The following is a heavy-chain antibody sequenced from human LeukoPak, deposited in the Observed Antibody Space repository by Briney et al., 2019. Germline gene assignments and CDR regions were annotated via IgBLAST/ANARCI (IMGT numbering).Heavy chain of an antibody. CDR3: ARHFRHYGSDPGRFDP. J-gene: IGHJ5*02. CDR1: GGSFRGYS. CDR2: INHSGST. D-gene: IGHD3-10*01. Sequence: SETLSLTCAVYGGSFRGYSWTWIRQSPGKGLEWIGEINHSGSTNYNPSLKSRVTISVDTSKNQFSLKLSSVTAADTAVYYCARHFRHYGSDPGRFDPWGQGTLVTVSS. V-gene: IGHV4-34*01.